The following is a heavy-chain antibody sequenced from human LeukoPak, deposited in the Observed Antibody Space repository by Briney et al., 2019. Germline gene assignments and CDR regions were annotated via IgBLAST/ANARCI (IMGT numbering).Heavy chain of an antibody. CDR3: AKDYYDSSGPSYYFDY. CDR2: ISYDGSNK. CDR1: GFTFSSYG. J-gene: IGHJ4*02. D-gene: IGHD3-22*01. V-gene: IGHV3-30*18. Sequence: GGYLRRSCAASGFTFSSYGMHWVRQAPGQGLEWGAVISYDGSNKYYADSVKDRFTISRDNSKNTLYLQMNSLRAEDTAVYYCAKDYYDSSGPSYYFDYWGQGTLVTVSS.